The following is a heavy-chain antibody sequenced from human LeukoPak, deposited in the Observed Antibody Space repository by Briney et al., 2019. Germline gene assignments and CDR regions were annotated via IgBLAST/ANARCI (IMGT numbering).Heavy chain of an antibody. CDR3: TTDSGGY. CDR2: SRNKVNSYTT. Sequence: PGGSLRLSCAASGFTFSDHYIDWVRQAPGKGLEWVGRSRNKVNSYTTEYAASVKGRFTFSRDDSKNSVYLQMNSLKTEDTAVYYCTTDSGGYWGQGTLVTVSS. J-gene: IGHJ4*02. D-gene: IGHD3-16*01. V-gene: IGHV3-72*01. CDR1: GFTFSDHY.